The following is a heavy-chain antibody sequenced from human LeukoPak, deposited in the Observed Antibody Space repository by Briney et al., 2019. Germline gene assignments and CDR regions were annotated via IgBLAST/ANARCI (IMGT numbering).Heavy chain of an antibody. CDR2: IYHRGNT. V-gene: IGHV4-4*02. Sequence: PSETLSLTCAVSGGSISSSNWWNWVRQTPGKGLEWIGEIYHRGNTHYNPSLKSRVTMSVDTSTNQFSLRVNSVTAADTAVYYCARPFYPPDSGLGRAPYFFDNWGRGTLVTVPS. J-gene: IGHJ4*02. CDR3: ARPFYPPDSGLGRAPYFFDN. D-gene: IGHD2/OR15-2a*01. CDR1: GGSISSSNW.